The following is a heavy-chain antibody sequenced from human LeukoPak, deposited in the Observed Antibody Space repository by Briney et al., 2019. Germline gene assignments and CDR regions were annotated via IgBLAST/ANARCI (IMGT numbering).Heavy chain of an antibody. CDR1: GGSFSGYY. Sequence: SETLSLTCAVYGGSFSGYYWSWIRQPPGKGLEWIGEINHSGSTNYNPSLKSRVTISVDTSKNQFSLKLSSVTAADTAVYYCARPLGPYYGSGSYDYWGQGTLVTVSS. CDR2: INHSGST. CDR3: ARPLGPYYGSGSYDY. D-gene: IGHD3-10*01. J-gene: IGHJ4*02. V-gene: IGHV4-34*01.